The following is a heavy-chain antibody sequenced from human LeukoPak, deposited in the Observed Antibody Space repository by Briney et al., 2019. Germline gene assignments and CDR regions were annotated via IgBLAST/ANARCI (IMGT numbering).Heavy chain of an antibody. CDR1: GFTFSNAW. D-gene: IGHD5-18*01. Sequence: KPGGSLRLSCAASGFTFSNAWMSWVRQAPGKGLEWVGRIKSKTDGGTTDYAAPVKGRFTISRDDSKNTLYLQMNSLKTEDTAVYYCTTDVDTAMVTFDYWGQGTLVTVSS. CDR2: IKSKTDGGTT. V-gene: IGHV3-15*01. J-gene: IGHJ4*02. CDR3: TTDVDTAMVTFDY.